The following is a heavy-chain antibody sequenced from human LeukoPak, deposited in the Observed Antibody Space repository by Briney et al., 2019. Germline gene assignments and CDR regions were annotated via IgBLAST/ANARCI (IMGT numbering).Heavy chain of an antibody. CDR1: GFIFSRSW. CDR3: ARASWVEFDP. J-gene: IGHJ5*02. Sequence: GGSLRLSCAASGFIFSRSWMHWVRQAPDKGLVWVSGISGDERNTTYADSVKGRFTISRDNAKNTLYLQMNCLRAEDTAVYYCARASWVEFDPWGQGTLVTVSS. CDR2: ISGDERNT. V-gene: IGHV3-74*01.